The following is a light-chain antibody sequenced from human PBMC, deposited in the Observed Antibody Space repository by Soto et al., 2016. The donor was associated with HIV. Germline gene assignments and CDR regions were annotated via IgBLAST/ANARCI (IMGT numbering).Light chain of an antibody. Sequence: SYELTQPPSVSVAPGETARISCGGDNIGEKGVHWYQQKPGQAPKLVVYEDTDRPSGIPDRFSGSNSGHTATLTISRVEVGDEADYYCQVWDYSSDLFWVFGGGSKLTVL. CDR1: NIGEKG. CDR2: EDT. V-gene: IGLV3-21*02. CDR3: QVWDYSSDLFWV. J-gene: IGLJ3*02.